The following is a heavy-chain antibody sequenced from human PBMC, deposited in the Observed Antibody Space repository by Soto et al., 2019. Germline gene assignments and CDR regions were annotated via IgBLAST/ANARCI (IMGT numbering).Heavy chain of an antibody. Sequence: EVQLLESGGGLVQPGGSLRLSCAASGFTFSSYAMSWVRQAPGKGLEWVSAISGSGGSTYYAASVKGRFTISRDKPKNPLYLQMNSLRAEDTAVYYCAKIPTAELRFLDYWGQGALVTVSA. D-gene: IGHD5-12*01. CDR2: ISGSGGST. CDR1: GFTFSSYA. CDR3: AKIPTAELRFLDY. J-gene: IGHJ4*02. V-gene: IGHV3-23*01.